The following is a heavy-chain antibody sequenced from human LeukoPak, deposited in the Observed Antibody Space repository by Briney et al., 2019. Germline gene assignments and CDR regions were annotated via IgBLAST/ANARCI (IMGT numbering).Heavy chain of an antibody. Sequence: SETLSLTCTVSGGSINSYYWSWIRQPPGKGLERVGYIYYSGRTNYNPSLKRRVTISVDTSKNHFSLNLTSVTAADTAVYYYARDLGSIAAAEGSNWFDPWGQGTLVTVSS. CDR1: GGSINSYY. J-gene: IGHJ5*02. V-gene: IGHV4-59*01. CDR2: IYYSGRT. D-gene: IGHD6-13*01. CDR3: ARDLGSIAAAEGSNWFDP.